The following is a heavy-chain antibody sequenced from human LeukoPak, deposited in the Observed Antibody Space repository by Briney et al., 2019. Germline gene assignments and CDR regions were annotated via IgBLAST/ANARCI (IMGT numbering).Heavy chain of an antibody. Sequence: ASVNVSCKASGYTFTGYYMHWVRQAPGQGLEWMGWINPNSAITYYEQKFQGRATLTRDTSISTAYMELSRLTSDDTAVYYCARSVAIGAPGILFDYWGQGTLVTVSS. CDR3: ARSVAIGAPGILFDY. CDR1: GYTFTGYY. J-gene: IGHJ4*02. D-gene: IGHD3-16*01. CDR2: INPNSAIT. V-gene: IGHV1-2*02.